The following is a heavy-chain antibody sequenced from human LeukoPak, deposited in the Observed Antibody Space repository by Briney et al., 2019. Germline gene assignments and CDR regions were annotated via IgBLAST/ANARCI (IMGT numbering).Heavy chain of an antibody. CDR3: ARDADYYDSSGYYRFDY. CDR1: GFTFSSYE. V-gene: IGHV3-48*03. CDR2: ISSSGSTI. J-gene: IGHJ4*02. D-gene: IGHD3-22*01. Sequence: PGGSLRLSCAASGFTFSSYEMNWVRQAPGKGLEWVSYISSSGSTIYYADSVKGRFTISRDSAKNSLYLQMNSLRAEDTAVYYCARDADYYDSSGYYRFDYWGQGTLVTVSS.